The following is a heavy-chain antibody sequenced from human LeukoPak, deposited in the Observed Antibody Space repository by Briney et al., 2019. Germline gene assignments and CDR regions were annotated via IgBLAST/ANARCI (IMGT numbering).Heavy chain of an antibody. V-gene: IGHV3-53*01. CDR1: GFAFSVYA. Sequence: GGSLRLSCAASGFAFSVYAMSWLRQPPGKGLEWVSVIYSGGSTYYADSVKGRFTISRDNSKNTLYLQMNSLRAEDTAVYYCARGGRGYYDSSGYEDAFDIWGQGTMVTVSS. J-gene: IGHJ3*02. CDR3: ARGGRGYYDSSGYEDAFDI. CDR2: IYSGGST. D-gene: IGHD3-22*01.